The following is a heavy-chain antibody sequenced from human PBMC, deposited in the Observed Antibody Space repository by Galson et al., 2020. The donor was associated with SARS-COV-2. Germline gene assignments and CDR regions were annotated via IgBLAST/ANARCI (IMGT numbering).Heavy chain of an antibody. CDR1: NGSISSDY. CDR2: FHSDGRT. J-gene: IGHJ4*02. Sequence: SETLSLTCSVSNGSISSDYWAWIRQTPGKGLEWIGFFHSDGRTNYNPSLKSRVTISVDTPKNRFSLKLSSLTAADTAVYFCARYTTSSVSFDYWGQGTLVTVSS. D-gene: IGHD6-6*01. V-gene: IGHV4-4*08. CDR3: ARYTTSSVSFDY.